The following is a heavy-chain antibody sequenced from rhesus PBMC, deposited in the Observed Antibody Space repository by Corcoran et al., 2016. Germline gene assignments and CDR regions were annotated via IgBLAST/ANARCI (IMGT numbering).Heavy chain of an antibody. CDR3: AREGTQYRVGNFDY. Sequence: QLQLQESGPGLVKPSETLSLTCAVSGGSISSNYWSWLRQPPGKGLEWIGRISGSGATPSYNPSLKSRVTISTGPSKNQFSLKLSSVTAADTAVYYCAREGTQYRVGNFDYWGQGVLVTVSS. J-gene: IGHJ4*01. V-gene: IGHV4-173*01. CDR2: ISGSGATP. D-gene: IGHD4-23*01. CDR1: GGSISSNY.